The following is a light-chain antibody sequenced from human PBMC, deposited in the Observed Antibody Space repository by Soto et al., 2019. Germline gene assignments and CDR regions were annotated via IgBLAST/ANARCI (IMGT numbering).Light chain of an antibody. CDR3: QQYGSSYT. V-gene: IGKV3-20*01. CDR2: GAS. CDR1: QSVSSSY. Sequence: EIVLTQSPGTLSLSPGERATLSCRASQSVSSSYLAWYQQKPGQAPRLLIYGASSRATGIPDRFSGSGSGXXXXXXXXXXXXEDFXVYXCQQYGSSYTFGQGTKLEIK. J-gene: IGKJ2*01.